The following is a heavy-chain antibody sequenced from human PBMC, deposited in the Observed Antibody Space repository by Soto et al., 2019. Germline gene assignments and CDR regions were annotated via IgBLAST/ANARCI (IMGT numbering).Heavy chain of an antibody. Sequence: SETLSLTCAFSVVSISSSNWWSWVRQPPGKGLEWIGEIYHSGTTNYNPSLKSRVTISVDKSKNQFSLKLSSVTAADTAVYYCARADSSGYKGLFEGWGQGKLVIVSS. CDR1: VVSISSSNW. J-gene: IGHJ4*02. CDR3: ARADSSGYKGLFEG. CDR2: IYHSGTT. D-gene: IGHD3-22*01. V-gene: IGHV4-4*02.